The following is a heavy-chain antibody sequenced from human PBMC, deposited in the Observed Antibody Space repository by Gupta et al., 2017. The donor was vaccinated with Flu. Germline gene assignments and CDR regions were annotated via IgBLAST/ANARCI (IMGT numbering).Heavy chain of an antibody. D-gene: IGHD4-17*01. CDR2: LNPNSGDT. CDR1: TFTNYC. V-gene: IGHV1-2*02. J-gene: IGHJ4*02. Sequence: TFTNYCVHGVRQAPGQGLEWMGWLNPNSGDTNYAQKFQGRVTMTRDTSISTAFVGLNRLTSDDTAVYYCARVYGDFRWDFWGQGNLVTVSS. CDR3: ARVYGDFRWDF.